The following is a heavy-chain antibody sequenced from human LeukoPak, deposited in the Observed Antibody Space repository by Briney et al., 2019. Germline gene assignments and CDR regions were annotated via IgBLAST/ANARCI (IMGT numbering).Heavy chain of an antibody. CDR1: GFTFSSYS. CDR3: ASPYCSSTSC. CDR2: ISSSSSYI. V-gene: IGHV3-21*01. Sequence: GGSLRLSCAASGFTFSSYSMNWVRQAPGKGLEWVSSISSSSSYIYYADSVKGRFPIPRDNAKNSLYLQMNSLRAEDTAVYYCASPYCSSTSCWGQGTLVTVSS. D-gene: IGHD2-2*01. J-gene: IGHJ4*02.